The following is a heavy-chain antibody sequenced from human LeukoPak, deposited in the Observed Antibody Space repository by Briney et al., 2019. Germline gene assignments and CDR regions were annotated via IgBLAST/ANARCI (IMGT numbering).Heavy chain of an antibody. D-gene: IGHD2-15*01. V-gene: IGHV3-23*01. CDR1: GFTFSSYA. CDR3: AKTKCSGGSCSTRYIDY. J-gene: IGHJ4*02. Sequence: GGSLRLSCAASGFTFSSYAMSWVRQAPGKGREWVSAISGSGGSTYYADSVKGRFTISRDNSKNTLYLQMNSLRAEDTAVYYCAKTKCSGGSCSTRYIDYWGQGTLVTVSS. CDR2: ISGSGGST.